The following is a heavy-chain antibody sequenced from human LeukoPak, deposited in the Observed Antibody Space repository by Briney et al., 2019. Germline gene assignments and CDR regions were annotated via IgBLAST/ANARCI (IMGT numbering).Heavy chain of an antibody. D-gene: IGHD2-15*01. CDR3: AREPDCSGGSCYPAANWFDP. CDR1: GGTFSSYA. V-gene: IGHV1-69*13. CDR2: IIPIFGTA. Sequence: SVKVSCKASGGTFSSYAISWVRQAPGQGLEWMGGIIPIFGTANYAQKFQGRVTITADESTSTAYMELSSLRSEDTAAYYCAREPDCSGGSCYPAANWFDPWGQGTLVTVSS. J-gene: IGHJ5*02.